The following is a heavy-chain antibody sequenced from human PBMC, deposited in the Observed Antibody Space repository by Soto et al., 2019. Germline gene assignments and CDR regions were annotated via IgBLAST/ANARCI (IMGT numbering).Heavy chain of an antibody. D-gene: IGHD1-26*01. J-gene: IGHJ6*02. CDR1: GGSISSSNW. CDR2: IYHSGST. CDR3: ARVSGSYSYGMDV. Sequence: QVQLQESGPGLVKPSGTLSLTCAVSGGSISSSNWWSWVRQPPGKGLEWIGEIYHSGSTNYNPSLKSRVPISVDTSKNQFSLKLSSLTAADTAVYYCARVSGSYSYGMDVWGQGTTVTVSS. V-gene: IGHV4-4*02.